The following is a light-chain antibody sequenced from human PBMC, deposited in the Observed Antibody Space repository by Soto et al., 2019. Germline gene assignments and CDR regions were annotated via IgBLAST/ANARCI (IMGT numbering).Light chain of an antibody. J-gene: IGKJ1*01. Sequence: EIVMTQSPATLSVSPGERATLSCRANQSVGSNLAWYQQKPGQAPRLLMYGASTRATGIPARFSGSGSGAEFTLTISSLQSEDFAVYYCQQYNNRPPWTFGPGTKVEIK. CDR2: GAS. CDR1: QSVGSN. CDR3: QQYNNRPPWT. V-gene: IGKV3-15*01.